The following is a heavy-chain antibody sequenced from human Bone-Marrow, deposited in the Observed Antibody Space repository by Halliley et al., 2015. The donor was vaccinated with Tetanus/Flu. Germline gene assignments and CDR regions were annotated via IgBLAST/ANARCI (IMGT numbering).Heavy chain of an antibody. V-gene: IGHV4-59*01. CDR3: VTGKGWLPDY. CDR2: VYDSGST. D-gene: IGHD5-12*01. Sequence: KGLEWIGYVYDSGSTKYNPPLKRRVTISRDTSKNRFSLDLNSVTAADTAVYYCVTGKGWLPDYWGQGVLVTVSS. J-gene: IGHJ4*02.